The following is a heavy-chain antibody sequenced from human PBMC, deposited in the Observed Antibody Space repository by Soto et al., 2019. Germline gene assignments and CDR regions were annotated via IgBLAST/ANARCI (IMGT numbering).Heavy chain of an antibody. V-gene: IGHV4-31*03. CDR1: GGSISSGGYY. CDR2: SYYSRST. Sequence: QVQLQESGPGLVKPSQTLSLTCTVSGGSISSGGYYWSWIRPHPGKGLEWIGYSYYSRSTYYNPSLKRRVTISVDTSKNQFSLKLSSVTAADTAVYYCARSAHPYYFDYLGQGTLVTVSS. CDR3: ARSAHPYYFDY. J-gene: IGHJ4*02.